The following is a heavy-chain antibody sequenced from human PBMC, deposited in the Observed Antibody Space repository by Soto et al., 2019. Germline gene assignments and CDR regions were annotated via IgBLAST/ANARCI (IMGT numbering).Heavy chain of an antibody. CDR2: INHSGST. D-gene: IGHD3-22*01. V-gene: IGHV4-34*01. J-gene: IGHJ5*02. Sequence: SETLSLTCAVYGGSFSGYYWSWIRQPPGKGLEWIGEINHSGSTNYNPSLKSRVTISVDTSKNQFSLKLGSVTAADTAVYYCARRRMIVKGGWFDPWGQGTLVTVSS. CDR3: ARRRMIVKGGWFDP. CDR1: GGSFSGYY.